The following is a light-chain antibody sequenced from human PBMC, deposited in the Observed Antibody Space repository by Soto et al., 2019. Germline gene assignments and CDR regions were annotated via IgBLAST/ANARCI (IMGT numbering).Light chain of an antibody. CDR1: NIGSKS. Sequence: SYELTQPPSVSVAPGKTARITCGGNNIGSKSVHWYQQKPGQAPVLVIYYDSDRPSGIPERFSGSNSGNTATLTISRVEAGDEADYYCQVWDSSSDHGYVFGTGNNVTVL. V-gene: IGLV3-21*04. J-gene: IGLJ1*01. CDR2: YDS. CDR3: QVWDSSSDHGYV.